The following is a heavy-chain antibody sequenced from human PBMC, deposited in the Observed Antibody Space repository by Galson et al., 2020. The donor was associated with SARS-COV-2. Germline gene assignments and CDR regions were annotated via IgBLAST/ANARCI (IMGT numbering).Heavy chain of an antibody. CDR2: INPNSGGT. V-gene: IGHV1-2*02. CDR3: ARDGTAMVTNGFDI. CDR1: GYTFTGYY. Sequence: ASVKVSCKASGYTFTGYYMHWVRQAPGQGLEWMGWINPNSGGTNYAQKFQSRVTMTRDTSISIVYMELSRLRSDDTAVYYCARDGTAMVTNGFDIWGQGTMVTVSS. J-gene: IGHJ3*02. D-gene: IGHD5-18*01.